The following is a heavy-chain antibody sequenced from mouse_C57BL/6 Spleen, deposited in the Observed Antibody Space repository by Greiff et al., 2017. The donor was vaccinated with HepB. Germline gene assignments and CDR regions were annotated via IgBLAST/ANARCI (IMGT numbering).Heavy chain of an antibody. CDR3: ARGDYGSSYRYFDV. CDR1: GYTFTSYW. J-gene: IGHJ1*03. CDR2: IYPGSGST. Sequence: QVQLQQPGAELVKPGASVKMSCKASGYTFTSYWITWVKQRPGQGLEWIGDIYPGSGSTNYNEKFKSKATLTVDTSSSTANMQLSSLTSEDSAVYYCARGDYGSSYRYFDVWGTGTTVTVSS. V-gene: IGHV1-55*01. D-gene: IGHD1-1*01.